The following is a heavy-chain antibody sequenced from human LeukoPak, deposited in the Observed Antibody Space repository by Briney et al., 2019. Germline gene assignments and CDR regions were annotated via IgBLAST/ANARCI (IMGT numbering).Heavy chain of an antibody. J-gene: IGHJ4*02. CDR1: GFTVSSSY. CDR3: ARVQAVFQNSDY. CDR2: MYSGGGT. Sequence: PGGSLRLSCAASGFTVSSSYISWVRQAPGKGLEWVSVMYSGGGTYYADSVKGRFTISRDNSKNTLYLQMNSLRAEDTAVYHCARVQAVFQNSDYWGQGTLVTVSS. V-gene: IGHV3-66*01.